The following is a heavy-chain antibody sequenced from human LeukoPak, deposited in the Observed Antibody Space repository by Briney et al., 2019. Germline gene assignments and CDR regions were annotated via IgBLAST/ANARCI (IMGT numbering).Heavy chain of an antibody. V-gene: IGHV3-7*01. J-gene: IGHJ4*02. CDR1: GFTFSNYW. D-gene: IGHD1-26*01. CDR2: IKTDGSEK. Sequence: PGGSLRLSCEGSGFTFSNYWMGWVRQAPGKGLQWVANIKTDGSEKYYVDSVKGRFTISRDNAKNSLYLQMNSLRAEDTAVYYCATIPRPISGSYSDFDYWGQGTLVTVSS. CDR3: ATIPRPISGSYSDFDY.